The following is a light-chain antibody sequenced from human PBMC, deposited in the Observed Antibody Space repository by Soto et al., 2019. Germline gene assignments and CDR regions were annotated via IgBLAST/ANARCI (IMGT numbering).Light chain of an antibody. CDR3: QQTYSTPPGA. Sequence: DIQMTQSPSSLSASVGDRVTITCRASQSIRYYLNWYQQKPGKAPKVLIYTASSLQSGAPSRFSASGSGTDFTLSIGSLQPEDFATYYCQQTYSTPPGAFGQGTKVEIE. V-gene: IGKV1-39*01. J-gene: IGKJ1*01. CDR2: TAS. CDR1: QSIRYY.